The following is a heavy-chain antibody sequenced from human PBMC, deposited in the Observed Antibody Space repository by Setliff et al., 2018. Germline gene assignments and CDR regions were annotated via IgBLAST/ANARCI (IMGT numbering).Heavy chain of an antibody. CDR2: INSGGTKI. V-gene: IGHV3-48*03. Sequence: GGSLRLSCLASGFTFDDYEMNWVRQTPGKGLEWVSYINSGGTKIYYADSVEGRFTISRDNGKNSLFLQMNSVRAEDTAVYYCARSINGYQQRYDFWGQGALVTVSS. CDR1: GFTFDDYE. D-gene: IGHD3-16*01. CDR3: ARSINGYQQRYDF. J-gene: IGHJ4*02.